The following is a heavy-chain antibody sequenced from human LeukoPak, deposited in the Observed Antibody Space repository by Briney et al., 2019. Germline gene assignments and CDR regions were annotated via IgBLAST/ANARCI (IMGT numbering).Heavy chain of an antibody. J-gene: IGHJ6*03. D-gene: IGHD3-9*01. CDR1: GGSISSSSYY. Sequence: SETLSLTCTVSGGSISSSSYYWGWIRQPPGKGLEWIGSIYYSGSTYYNPSLKSRVTISVDTAKNQFSLKLSSVTAADTAVYFCARVLRYFDWLLSAGHYYMDVWGKGTTVIISS. V-gene: IGHV4-39*02. CDR2: IYYSGST. CDR3: ARVLRYFDWLLSAGHYYMDV.